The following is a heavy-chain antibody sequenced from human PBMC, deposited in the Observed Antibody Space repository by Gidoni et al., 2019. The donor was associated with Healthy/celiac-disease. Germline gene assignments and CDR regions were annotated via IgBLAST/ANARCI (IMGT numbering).Heavy chain of an antibody. V-gene: IGHV3-30-3*01. CDR3: ARPSAPRLLYSSSYAFDI. CDR1: GFPFSSYS. Sequence: QVQLVASGGGVVQPWRSLGLSCAASGFPFSSYSWYWVRQAPGKGRGGVAGISYEGSNKYYADSVKGRFTISRDNSKNTLYLQMNSLRAEDTAVYYCARPSAPRLLYSSSYAFDIWGQGTMVTVSS. CDR2: ISYEGSNK. D-gene: IGHD6-6*01. J-gene: IGHJ3*02.